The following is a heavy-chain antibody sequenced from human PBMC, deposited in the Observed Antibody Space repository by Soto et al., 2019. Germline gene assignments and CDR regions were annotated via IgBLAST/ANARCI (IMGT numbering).Heavy chain of an antibody. CDR3: GRLAEAATGHTDFDF. CDR2: IHSSGGT. CDR1: GASIKSSNYF. D-gene: IGHD2-15*01. V-gene: IGHV4-39*02. Sequence: SETLSLTCTVSGASIKSSNYFWGWIRQPPGKGLEFVGSIHSSGGTYYNPSLKSRVTVSVDLSNSHFSLSLKSLTATDTAVYYCGRLAEAATGHTDFDFWGQGTLVTVSS. J-gene: IGHJ4*02.